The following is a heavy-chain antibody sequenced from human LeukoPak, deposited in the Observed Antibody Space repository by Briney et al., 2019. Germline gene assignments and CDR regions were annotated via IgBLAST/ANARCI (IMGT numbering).Heavy chain of an antibody. CDR1: GFTYSHNG. J-gene: IGHJ4*02. V-gene: IGHV3-30*02. D-gene: IGHD2-15*01. CDR2: IRYDENNK. CDR3: TKRGSTPDY. Sequence: GGSLRLSCVASGFTYSHNGMHWVRQSSGKGLEWVAFIRYDENNKFYADSVKGRFTISRDNFQNTLYLQMNSLRPEDTAVYYCTKRGSTPDYWGQGTLVTVSS.